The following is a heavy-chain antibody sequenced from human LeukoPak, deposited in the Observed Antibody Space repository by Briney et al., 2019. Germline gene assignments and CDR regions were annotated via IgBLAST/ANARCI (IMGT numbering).Heavy chain of an antibody. Sequence: ASVKVSCKASGGTFSSYAISWVRQAPGQGLEWMGGIIPIFGTANYAQKFQGRVTITADESTSTAYMELSSLRSEDTAVYYCARDMTYYYGSGSHYWGQGTLVTVSS. D-gene: IGHD3-10*01. CDR3: ARDMTYYYGSGSHY. J-gene: IGHJ4*02. V-gene: IGHV1-69*13. CDR1: GGTFSSYA. CDR2: IIPIFGTA.